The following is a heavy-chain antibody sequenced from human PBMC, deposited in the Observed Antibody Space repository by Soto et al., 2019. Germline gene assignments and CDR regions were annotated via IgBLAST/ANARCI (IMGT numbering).Heavy chain of an antibody. CDR3: VRRSGPGFDY. CDR2: IYYSGST. Sequence: SETLSLTCTVSGGSISSYYWSWIRQPPGKGLEWIGYIYYSGSTNYNPSLKSRVTISVDTSKNQFSLKLNSVTAADTAVYYCVRRSGPGFDYGGGGPLVTVPS. CDR1: GGSISSYY. J-gene: IGHJ4*02. V-gene: IGHV4-59*08.